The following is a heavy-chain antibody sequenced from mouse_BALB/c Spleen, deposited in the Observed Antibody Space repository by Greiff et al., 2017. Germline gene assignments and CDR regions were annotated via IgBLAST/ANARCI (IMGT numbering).Heavy chain of an antibody. CDR2: ISSGGSYT. CDR3: ARHAYRYDWAWFAY. D-gene: IGHD2-14*01. Sequence: EVMLVESGGGLVKPGGSLKLSCAASGFTFSSYAMSWVRQTPEKRLEWVATISSGGSYTYYPDSVKGRFTISRDNAKNTLYLQMSSLRSEDTAMYYCARHAYRYDWAWFAYWGQGTLVTVSA. CDR1: GFTFSSYA. J-gene: IGHJ3*01. V-gene: IGHV5-9-3*01.